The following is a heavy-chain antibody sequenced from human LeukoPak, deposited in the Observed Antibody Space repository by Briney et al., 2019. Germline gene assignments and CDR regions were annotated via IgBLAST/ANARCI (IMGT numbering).Heavy chain of an antibody. CDR2: IIPIFGTA. J-gene: IGHJ6*03. D-gene: IGHD6-13*01. Sequence: ASVKVSCKASGGTFSSYAISWVRQAPGQGLEWMGGIIPIFGTANYAQKFQGRVTITTDESTSTAYMELSSLRSEDTAVYYCARDGTHSSSWYGPYYYYYMDVWGKGTTVTVSS. CDR3: ARDGTHSSSWYGPYYYYYMDV. V-gene: IGHV1-69*05. CDR1: GGTFSSYA.